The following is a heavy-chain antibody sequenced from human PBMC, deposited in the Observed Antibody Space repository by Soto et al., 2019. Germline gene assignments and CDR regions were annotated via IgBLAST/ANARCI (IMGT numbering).Heavy chain of an antibody. CDR2: IYYSGST. CDR3: ARGPSGGLFDY. V-gene: IGHV4-31*03. D-gene: IGHD2-8*02. J-gene: IGHJ4*02. CDR1: GGSISSGGYY. Sequence: TLSLTCTVSGGSISSGGYYWSWIRQHPGKGLEWIGYIYYSGSTYYNPSLKSRVTISVDTSKNQFSLKLSSVTAADTAVYYCARGPSGGLFDYWGQGTLVTVSS.